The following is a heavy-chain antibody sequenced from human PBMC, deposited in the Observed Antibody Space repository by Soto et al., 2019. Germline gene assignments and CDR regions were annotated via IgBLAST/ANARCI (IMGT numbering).Heavy chain of an antibody. CDR3: ATASSSGSSGELDY. V-gene: IGHV4-39*07. Sequence: PSETLSLTCTVSGGSTNSRNDYWGWIRQPPGRGLEWIGSVYYSGSTDYNPSLLSRVTISIDTSKNQFSLRLTSVTAADTAVYYCATASSSGSSGELDYWGQGTLVTVSS. D-gene: IGHD3-22*01. CDR1: GGSTNSRNDY. CDR2: VYYSGST. J-gene: IGHJ4*02.